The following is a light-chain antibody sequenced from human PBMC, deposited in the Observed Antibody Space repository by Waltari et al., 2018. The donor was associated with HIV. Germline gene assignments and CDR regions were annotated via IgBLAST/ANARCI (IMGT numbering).Light chain of an antibody. V-gene: IGKV3-20*01. J-gene: IGKJ1*01. Sequence: EILLTQSPDILYLSLGDKATLSSRASQRLRSGIFGTNLFGSRSLAWYQHKPGQAPRLLIYEASKRAPGIPDRFSGSASGPDFTLDIHRLELEDYATYYCLQYSTSPRTFGQGT. CDR3: LQYSTSPRT. CDR1: QRLRSGIF. CDR2: EAS.